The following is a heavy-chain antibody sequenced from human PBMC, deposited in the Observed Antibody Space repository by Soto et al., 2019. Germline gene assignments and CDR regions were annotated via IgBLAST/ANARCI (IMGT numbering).Heavy chain of an antibody. V-gene: IGHV3-23*01. Sequence: GGSLRLSCAASGFTFSSYAMSWVRQAPGKGLEWVSAISGSGGSTYYADSVKGRFTISSDNSKNTLYLQMNSLRAEDTAVYYCAKPHSGSYLLRAPGYFDYWGQGTLVTVSS. D-gene: IGHD1-26*01. CDR3: AKPHSGSYLLRAPGYFDY. CDR2: ISGSGGST. J-gene: IGHJ4*02. CDR1: GFTFSSYA.